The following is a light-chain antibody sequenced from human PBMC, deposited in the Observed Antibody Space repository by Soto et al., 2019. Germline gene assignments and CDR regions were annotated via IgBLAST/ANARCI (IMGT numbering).Light chain of an antibody. CDR2: AAP. J-gene: IGKJ1*01. V-gene: IGKV1-27*01. CDR1: RDIDNS. Sequence: DIQVTQSPPSLSASVGDRVTITCRASRDIDNSLAWYQQVPGKAPKLLIYAAPTLQSGVPSRFRGSGSGTSFILTITSLQPEDVATYYCQKYNKAPWIFGQGTKVEV. CDR3: QKYNKAPWI.